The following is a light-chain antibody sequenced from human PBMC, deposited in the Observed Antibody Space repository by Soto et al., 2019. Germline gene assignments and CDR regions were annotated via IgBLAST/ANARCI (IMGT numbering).Light chain of an antibody. Sequence: EAVMTQSPVTLSVSPGDRATLSCRASQRVSSHLAWYQQKPGQAPRILIYAESTRATGIPVRFSGSGSETEFTLTIRRLQSEDSALYYCHQYNNWPWTCGQGTKVDIK. V-gene: IGKV3-15*01. CDR3: HQYNNWPWT. J-gene: IGKJ1*01. CDR2: AES. CDR1: QRVSSH.